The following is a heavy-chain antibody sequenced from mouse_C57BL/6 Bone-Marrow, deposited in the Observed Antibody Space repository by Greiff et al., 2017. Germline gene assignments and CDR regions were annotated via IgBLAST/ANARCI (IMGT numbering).Heavy chain of an antibody. D-gene: IGHD1-1*01. CDR3: TRSGFDYGSSYGFAY. J-gene: IGHJ3*01. CDR2: IDPETGGT. V-gene: IGHV1-15*01. Sequence: QVQLQQSGAELVRPGASVTLSCKASGYTFTDYEMHWVKQTPVHGLEWIGAIDPETGGTAYNQKFKGKAILTADKSSSTAYMELRSLTSEDSAVYYCTRSGFDYGSSYGFAYWGQGTLVTVSA. CDR1: GYTFTDYE.